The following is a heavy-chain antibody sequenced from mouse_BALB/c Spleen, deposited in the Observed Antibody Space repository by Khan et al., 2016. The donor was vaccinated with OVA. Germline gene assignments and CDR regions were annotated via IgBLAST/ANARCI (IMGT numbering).Heavy chain of an antibody. J-gene: IGHJ3*01. Sequence: VQLKESGPGLVKPSQSLSLTCTVTGYSITSDYAWNWIRQFPGNKLEWMGYITYSGSTSYIPSLNSRISITRDTSKNQFFLQLNSVTSEDTATYYCARGRAYWGQGTLVTVSA. CDR1: GYSITSDYA. CDR2: ITYSGST. V-gene: IGHV3-2*02. CDR3: ARGRAY. D-gene: IGHD3-3*01.